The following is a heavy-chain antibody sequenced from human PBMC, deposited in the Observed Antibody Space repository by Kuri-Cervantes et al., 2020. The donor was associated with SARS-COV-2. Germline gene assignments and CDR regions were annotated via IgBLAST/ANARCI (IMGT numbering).Heavy chain of an antibody. CDR1: GFTFSSYS. J-gene: IGHJ6*02. CDR3: ARGFGVALYGMDV. Sequence: GESLKISCAASGFTFSSYSMNWVRQAPGKGLEWVSSISSSSSYIYYADSVKGRFTISRDNSKNTLYLQMNSLRAEDTAVYYRARGFGVALYGMDVWGQGTTVTVSS. V-gene: IGHV3-21*01. CDR2: ISSSSSYI. D-gene: IGHD3-3*01.